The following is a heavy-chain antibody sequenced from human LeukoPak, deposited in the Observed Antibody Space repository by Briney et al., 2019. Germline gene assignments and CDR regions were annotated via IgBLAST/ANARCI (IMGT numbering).Heavy chain of an antibody. J-gene: IGHJ4*02. Sequence: TSETLSLTCTVSGGSISSYYWSWIRQPPGKGLEWIGYIYYSGSTNYNPSLKSRVTISVDTSKNQFSLKLSSVTAADTAVYYCARNGRNPFWSGPRVVYFDYWGQGTLVTVSS. V-gene: IGHV4-59*01. CDR1: GGSISSYY. D-gene: IGHD3-3*01. CDR2: IYYSGST. CDR3: ARNGRNPFWSGPRVVYFDY.